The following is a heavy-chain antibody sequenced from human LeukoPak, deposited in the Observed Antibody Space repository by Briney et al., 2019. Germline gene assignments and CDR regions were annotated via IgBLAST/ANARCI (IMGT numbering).Heavy chain of an antibody. D-gene: IGHD4-11*01. CDR1: GFTFSSYS. Sequence: GGSLRLSCAASGFTFSSYSMNWVRQAPGKGLEWVSYISSSSSTIYYADSVKGRFTISRDNAKNSLYLQMNSLRAEDTAVYYCSVRVPTVTDMDVWGKGTTVTVSS. CDR3: SVRVPTVTDMDV. V-gene: IGHV3-48*01. J-gene: IGHJ6*03. CDR2: ISSSSSTI.